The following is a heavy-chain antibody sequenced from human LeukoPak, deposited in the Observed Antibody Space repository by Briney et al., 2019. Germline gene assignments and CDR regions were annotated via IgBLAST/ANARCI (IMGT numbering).Heavy chain of an antibody. Sequence: GASVKVSCKASGYTFTSYGISWVRRAPGQGLEWVGWISAYNGNTNYAQKLQGRVTMTTDTSTSTAYMELRSLRSDDTAVYYCARDLVFGSSSSGGYFDYWGQGTLVTVSS. CDR2: ISAYNGNT. CDR3: ARDLVFGSSSSGGYFDY. D-gene: IGHD6-6*01. CDR1: GYTFTSYG. J-gene: IGHJ4*02. V-gene: IGHV1-18*01.